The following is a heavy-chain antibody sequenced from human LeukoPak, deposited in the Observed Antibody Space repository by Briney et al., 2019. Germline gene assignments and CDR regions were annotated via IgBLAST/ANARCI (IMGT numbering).Heavy chain of an antibody. J-gene: IGHJ4*02. Sequence: GGSLRLSCAASGFTFSSYAMSWVRQAPGKGLEWVSAISGSGGSTYYADSVKGRFTISRDNSKNTLYLQMNSLRAEDTAVYYCARDSGGSSRAYFDYWGQGTLVTVSS. V-gene: IGHV3-23*01. CDR2: ISGSGGST. D-gene: IGHD1-26*01. CDR1: GFTFSSYA. CDR3: ARDSGGSSRAYFDY.